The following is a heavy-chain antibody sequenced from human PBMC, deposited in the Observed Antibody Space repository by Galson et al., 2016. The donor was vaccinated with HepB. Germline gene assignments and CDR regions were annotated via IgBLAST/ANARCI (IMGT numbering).Heavy chain of an antibody. Sequence: SVKVSCKASGGTFNSYAISWVRQAPGRGLEWMGGIIPLYGTANYAQKFQGRVTIIADESTSTAYMELSSLRSEDTAMYYCARVRDGYNSYFYYGMDVWGQGTTVTVSS. J-gene: IGHJ6*02. CDR3: ARVRDGYNSYFYYGMDV. V-gene: IGHV1-69*13. CDR1: GGTFNSYA. D-gene: IGHD5-24*01. CDR2: IIPLYGTA.